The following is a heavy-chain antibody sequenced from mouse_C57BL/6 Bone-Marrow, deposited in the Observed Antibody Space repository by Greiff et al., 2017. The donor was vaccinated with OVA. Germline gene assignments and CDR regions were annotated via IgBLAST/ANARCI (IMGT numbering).Heavy chain of an antibody. J-gene: IGHJ3*01. D-gene: IGHD6-1*01. CDR2: INPNNGGT. CDR1: GYTFTDYN. CDR3: ARSGTLCAY. V-gene: IGHV1-18*01. Sequence: EVQLQQSGPELVTPGASVKIPCKASGYTFTDYNMDWVKQSHGKRLEWIGDINPNNGGTIYNPKFKGKATLTVDKSSSTAYMELRSLTSEDTAVYYCARSGTLCAYWGQGTLVTVSA.